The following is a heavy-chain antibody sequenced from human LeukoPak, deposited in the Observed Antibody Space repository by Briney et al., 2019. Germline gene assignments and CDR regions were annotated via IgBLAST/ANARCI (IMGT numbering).Heavy chain of an antibody. CDR3: ARGYCRGVSWYSIDL. D-gene: IGHD2-15*01. CDR1: GYTFTAYF. V-gene: IGHV1-2*02. Sequence: ASVKVSCKASGYTFTAYFMHWVRQTPGQALEWMGWINPNTGGTNYAQNFQGRFTMTRDTSISTAYMELSRLTPDDTAAYYCARGYCRGVSWYSIDLWGQGTLVTVSS. CDR2: INPNTGGT. J-gene: IGHJ5*02.